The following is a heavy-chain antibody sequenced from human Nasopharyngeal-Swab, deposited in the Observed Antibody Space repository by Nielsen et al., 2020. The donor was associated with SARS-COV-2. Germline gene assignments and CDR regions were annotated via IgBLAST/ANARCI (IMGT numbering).Heavy chain of an antibody. Sequence: REAPGKGLEWIGSIYYSGSTYYNPSLKSRVTISVDTSKNQISLKLSSVTAADTAVYYCARDRNFVWNGAVGLDYWGQGTLVTVSS. V-gene: IGHV4-39*07. J-gene: IGHJ4*02. CDR2: IYYSGST. D-gene: IGHD1-1*01. CDR3: ARDRNFVWNGAVGLDY.